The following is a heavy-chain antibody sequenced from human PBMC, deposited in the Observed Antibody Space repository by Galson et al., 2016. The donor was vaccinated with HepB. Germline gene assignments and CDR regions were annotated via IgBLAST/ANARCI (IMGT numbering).Heavy chain of an antibody. Sequence: SETLSLTCTVSGGSISSYYWSWIRQPPGKGLEWIGYIYYSGSTNYNPSPKSRVTISVDTSKNQFSLKLSSVTAADTAVYCCARLGYLELLDHWGQGSLVTVSS. CDR3: ARLGYLELLDH. J-gene: IGHJ4*02. CDR1: GGSISSYY. D-gene: IGHD3-3*01. CDR2: IYYSGST. V-gene: IGHV4-59*01.